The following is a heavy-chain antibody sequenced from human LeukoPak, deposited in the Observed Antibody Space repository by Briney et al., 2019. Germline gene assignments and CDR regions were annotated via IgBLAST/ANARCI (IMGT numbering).Heavy chain of an antibody. Sequence: PSETLSLTCTVSGGSISSHYWSWIRQPPGKGLEWIGYIYYSGSTNYNPSLKSRVTISVDTSKNQFSLKLSSVTAADTAVYYCARETYANYFDYRGQGTLVTVSS. CDR3: ARETYANYFDY. V-gene: IGHV4-59*11. J-gene: IGHJ4*02. CDR1: GGSISSHY. D-gene: IGHD4-17*01. CDR2: IYYSGST.